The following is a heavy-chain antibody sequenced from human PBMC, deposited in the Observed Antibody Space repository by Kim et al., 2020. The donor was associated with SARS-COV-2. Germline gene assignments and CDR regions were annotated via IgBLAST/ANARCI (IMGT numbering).Heavy chain of an antibody. D-gene: IGHD4-17*01. CDR2: ISYDGSNK. J-gene: IGHJ1*01. Sequence: LSLTCAASGFTFSSYGMHWVRQAPGKGLEWVAVISYDGSNKYYADSVKGRFTISRDNSKNTLYLQMNSLRAEDTAVYYCAKGGRYGDYRLLYFQHWG. CDR1: GFTFSSYG. CDR3: AKGGRYGDYRLLYFQH. V-gene: IGHV3-30*18.